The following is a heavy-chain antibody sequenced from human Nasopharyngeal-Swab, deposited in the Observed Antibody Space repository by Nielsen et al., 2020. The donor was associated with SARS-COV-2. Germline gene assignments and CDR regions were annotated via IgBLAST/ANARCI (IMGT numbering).Heavy chain of an antibody. CDR2: INPNSGGT. CDR3: ARVTNGSGSYYNKGIDY. Sequence: WVRQAPGQGLEWMGQINPNSGGTNYAQKFQGRVTMTRDTSISTAYMELSRLRSDDTAVYCCARVTNGSGSYYNKGIDYWGQGTLVTVSS. V-gene: IGHV1-2*06. D-gene: IGHD3-10*01. J-gene: IGHJ4*02.